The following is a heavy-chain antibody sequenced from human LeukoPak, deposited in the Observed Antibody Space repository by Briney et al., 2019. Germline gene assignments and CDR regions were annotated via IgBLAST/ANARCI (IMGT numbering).Heavy chain of an antibody. CDR1: GYSFTSYW. CDR3: ARQGGAYGGYVSYFDY. CDR2: IDPGDSDT. V-gene: IGHV5-51*01. J-gene: IGHJ4*02. Sequence: GESLKISCKGSGYSFTSYWIVWVRQMPGKGLEWMGIIDPGDSDTRYSPSFQGQVTISADKSISTAYLQWSSLKASDTAMYYCARQGGAYGGYVSYFDYWGQGTLVTVSS. D-gene: IGHD5-12*01.